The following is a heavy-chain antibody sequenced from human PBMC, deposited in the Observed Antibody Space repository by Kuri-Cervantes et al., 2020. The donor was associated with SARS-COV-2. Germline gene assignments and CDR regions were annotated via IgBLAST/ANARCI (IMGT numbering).Heavy chain of an antibody. D-gene: IGHD6-13*01. CDR2: INGSGVGT. CDR1: RFTFNGYV. Sequence: GGSLRLSCAASRFTFNGYVMSWVRQSPGKGLEWVSVINGSGVGTYYAESVQGRFTISRDNSKNTLYLQMHSLRVEDTAVYYCAKHRLSGSSSAGGMDVWGQGTTVTVSS. V-gene: IGHV3-23*01. J-gene: IGHJ6*02. CDR3: AKHRLSGSSSAGGMDV.